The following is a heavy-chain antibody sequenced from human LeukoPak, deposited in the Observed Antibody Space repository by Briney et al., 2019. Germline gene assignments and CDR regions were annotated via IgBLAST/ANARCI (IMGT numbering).Heavy chain of an antibody. CDR1: RFTFSNYG. J-gene: IGHJ3*02. D-gene: IGHD3-22*01. Sequence: GGSLRLSCAASRFTFSNYGVNWVRQAPGKGLEWVSVTYTGGNSYYAGSVQGRFIISRDISKNTLYLQMNNLRAEDSALYYCARGGRGSAAVVAPRSFDIWGQGTMVTVSS. V-gene: IGHV3-53*01. CDR2: TYTGGNS. CDR3: ARGGRGSAAVVAPRSFDI.